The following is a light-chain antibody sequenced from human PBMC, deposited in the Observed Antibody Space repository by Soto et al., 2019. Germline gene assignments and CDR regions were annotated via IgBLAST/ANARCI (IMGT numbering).Light chain of an antibody. J-gene: IGKJ5*01. Sequence: DIQMTQSPSTLSASVGDRVTITCRASQSINSWLAWYQQKPGKAPKLLIYDASSLESGVPSRFSGSGSGTDFTLTISSLQPEDFATYYCQQSYSTPITFGQGTRLEIK. CDR1: QSINSW. V-gene: IGKV1-5*01. CDR2: DAS. CDR3: QQSYSTPIT.